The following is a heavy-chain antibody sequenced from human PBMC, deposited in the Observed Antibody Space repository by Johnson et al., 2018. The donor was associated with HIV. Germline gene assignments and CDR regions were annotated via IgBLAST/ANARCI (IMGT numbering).Heavy chain of an antibody. CDR1: GFTVSSNY. V-gene: IGHV3-66*02. J-gene: IGHJ3*02. Sequence: VQLVESGGGLVQPGGSLRLSCAASGFTVSSNYMSWVRQAPGKGLEWVSVIYSGGSTYYADSVMGRYIISRDNSKNTLYLQMGSLRAEDMAVYYCARESTATRGDAFDIWGQGTMVTVSS. D-gene: IGHD4-17*01. CDR2: IYSGGST. CDR3: ARESTATRGDAFDI.